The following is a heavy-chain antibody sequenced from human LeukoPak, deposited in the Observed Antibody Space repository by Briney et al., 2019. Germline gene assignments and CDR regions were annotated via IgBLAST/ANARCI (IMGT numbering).Heavy chain of an antibody. D-gene: IGHD6-13*01. CDR1: GLTFTDFW. V-gene: IGHV3-7*01. CDR3: SGRDSSRSPRAY. J-gene: IGHJ4*02. CDR2: IKPDGSEK. Sequence: GGSLRLSCAASGLTFTDFWMNWVRQAPGRGLEWVANIKPDGSEKYYVGSVKGRFAISRDNAKNEVYLEMNSLRAEDTGVYYCSGRDSSRSPRAYWGQGTLVSVSS.